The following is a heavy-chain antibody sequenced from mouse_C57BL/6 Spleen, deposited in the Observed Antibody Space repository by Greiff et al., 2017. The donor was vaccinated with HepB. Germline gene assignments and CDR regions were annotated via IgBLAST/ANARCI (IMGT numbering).Heavy chain of an antibody. Sequence: QVQLKQPGAELVKPGASVKMSCKASGYTFTSYWITWVKQRPGQGLEWIGDIYPGSGSTNYNEKFKSKATLTVDTSSSTAYMQLSSLTSEDSAFYYCARPMINYYAMDYWGQGTSVTVSS. CDR2: IYPGSGST. CDR3: ARPMINYYAMDY. J-gene: IGHJ4*01. D-gene: IGHD2-4*01. CDR1: GYTFTSYW. V-gene: IGHV1-55*01.